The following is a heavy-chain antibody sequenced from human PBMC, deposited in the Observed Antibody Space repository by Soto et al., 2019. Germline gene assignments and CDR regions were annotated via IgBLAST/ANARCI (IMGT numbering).Heavy chain of an antibody. CDR3: ARGRPRNKSWFDP. J-gene: IGHJ5*02. V-gene: IGHV4-34*01. Sequence: PSETLSLTCAVYGGSFSTYCWSWIRQPPGKGLEWIGEINYRGSTNYNPSLKSRVTISLDTSKNQFSLNLRSVTAADTAVYYRARGRPRNKSWFDPWGQGTQVTVSS. CDR1: GGSFSTYC. CDR2: INYRGST.